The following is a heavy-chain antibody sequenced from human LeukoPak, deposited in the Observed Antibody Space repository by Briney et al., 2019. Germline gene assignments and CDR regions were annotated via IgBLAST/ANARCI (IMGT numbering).Heavy chain of an antibody. V-gene: IGHV3-23*01. CDR2: ISGSGGST. CDR3: AKDQSNIQLWLLFDY. Sequence: PGGSLRLSCAASGFTFSSYAMSWVRQAPGKGLEWVSAISGSGGSTYYAHSVKGRFTISRDNSKNTLYLQMNSLRAEDTAVYYCAKDQSNIQLWLLFDYWGQGTLVTVSS. J-gene: IGHJ4*02. D-gene: IGHD5-18*01. CDR1: GFTFSSYA.